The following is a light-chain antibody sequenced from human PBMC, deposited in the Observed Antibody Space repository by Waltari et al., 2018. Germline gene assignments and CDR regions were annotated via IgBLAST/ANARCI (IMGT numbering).Light chain of an antibody. CDR1: QSVPNT. CDR3: RQYNQWPLT. J-gene: IGKJ4*01. V-gene: IGKV3-15*01. CDR2: DAS. Sequence: IVMTQSPATLSVSPGERATLPCRASQSVPNTLAWYQQRPGQAPRLLIYDASTRATGIPDRFSGSGSGTEFTLTITSLQSEDCTVYYCRQYNQWPLTFGGGTKVEIK.